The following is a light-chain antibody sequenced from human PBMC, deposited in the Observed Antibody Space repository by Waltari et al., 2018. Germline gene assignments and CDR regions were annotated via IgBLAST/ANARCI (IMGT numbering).Light chain of an antibody. J-gene: IGKJ4*01. CDR1: QAISTF. CDR2: GAS. CDR3: QQLNSFPVT. Sequence: TGGASQAISTFLAWYQQKPGKAPKLLIYGASTLQSGVPSRFSGSGSGTDFTLTISSLQPEDFATYYCQQLNSFPVTFGGGTKVEV. V-gene: IGKV1-9*01.